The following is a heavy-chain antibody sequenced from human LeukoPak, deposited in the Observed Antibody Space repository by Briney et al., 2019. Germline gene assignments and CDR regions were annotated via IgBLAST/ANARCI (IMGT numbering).Heavy chain of an antibody. Sequence: GASVKVSRKTSGYTLTGYFLNWVRQAPGQGLEWMGRINPNSGGTNCGQKFQDRVTLTRDTSIATAYMELSSLTSDDTAVYYCARVDAASLAVHYWGQGTLVTVSS. V-gene: IGHV1-2*02. CDR3: ARVDAASLAVHY. D-gene: IGHD6-13*01. CDR1: GYTLTGYF. CDR2: INPNSGGT. J-gene: IGHJ4*02.